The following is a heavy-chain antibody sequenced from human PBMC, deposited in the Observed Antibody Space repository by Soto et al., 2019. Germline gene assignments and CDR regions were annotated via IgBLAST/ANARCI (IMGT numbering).Heavy chain of an antibody. CDR1: GFTFSSYG. CDR3: ARDQQYSSSGNFDY. V-gene: IGHV3-33*01. Sequence: GGSLRLSCAASGFTFSSYGMHWVRQAPGKGLEWVAVIWYDGSNKYYADSVKGRFTISRDNSKNTLYLQMNSLRAEDTAVYYCARDQQYSSSGNFDYWGQGTLVTVSS. CDR2: IWYDGSNK. J-gene: IGHJ4*02. D-gene: IGHD6-6*01.